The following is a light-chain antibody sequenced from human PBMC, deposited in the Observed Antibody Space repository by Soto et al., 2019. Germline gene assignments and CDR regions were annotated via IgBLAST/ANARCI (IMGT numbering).Light chain of an antibody. CDR1: SSDVGAYNY. V-gene: IGLV2-14*01. Sequence: QSVLTQPASVSGSLGQSITISCTGTSSDVGAYNYVSWYQQHPGTAPKLLICGVSDRPSGVSNRFSGSKSGNTASLTTSGLQAEDEATYYCSSYTSSTFYVFGTGTKLTVL. J-gene: IGLJ1*01. CDR3: SSYTSSTFYV. CDR2: GVS.